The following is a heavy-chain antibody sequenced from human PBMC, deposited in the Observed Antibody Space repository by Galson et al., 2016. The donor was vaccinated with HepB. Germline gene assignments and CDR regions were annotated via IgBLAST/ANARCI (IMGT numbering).Heavy chain of an antibody. D-gene: IGHD3-9*01. CDR1: GFTFSDYA. V-gene: IGHV3-23*01. CDR3: VKATPYYDVLTGFFVYYSDY. CDR2: IRGTGVTT. Sequence: SLRLSCAASGFTFSDYAMSWVRQAPGKGLQWVSTIRGTGVTTHYADSVKGRFTISRDNSKNTLYLQMSSLRAEDTAMYYCVKATPYYDVLTGFFVYYSDYWGHGTLVTVSS. J-gene: IGHJ4*01.